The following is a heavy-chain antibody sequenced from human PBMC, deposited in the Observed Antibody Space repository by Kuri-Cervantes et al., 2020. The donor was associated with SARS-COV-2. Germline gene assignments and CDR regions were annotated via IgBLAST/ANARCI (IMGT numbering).Heavy chain of an antibody. J-gene: IGHJ4*02. D-gene: IGHD2/OR15-2a*01. CDR3: ARHAVLQQYYFDY. V-gene: IGHV4-39*01. Sequence: GSLRLSCTVSGGSISSSSYYWGWIRQPPGKGLEWIGSIYYSGSTYCNPSLKSRVTISVDTSKNQFSLKLSSVTAADTAVYYCARHAVLQQYYFDYWGQGTLVTVSS. CDR1: GGSISSSSYY. CDR2: IYYSGST.